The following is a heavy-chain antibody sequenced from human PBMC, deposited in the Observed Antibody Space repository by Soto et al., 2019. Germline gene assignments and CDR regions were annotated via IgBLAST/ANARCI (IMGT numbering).Heavy chain of an antibody. CDR1: GDSISSGGSS. J-gene: IGHJ5*02. D-gene: IGHD5-18*01. CDR2: LYHTGST. Sequence: SETLSLTCSVSGDSISSGGSSWSWIRQTPGKGLEWIGYLYHTGSTFYNPSLKSRVTISGDRSKNQFSLKLSSVTAADTAVYYCARQEYNYGHRWLDPWGQGTLVTVSS. CDR3: ARQEYNYGHRWLDP. V-gene: IGHV4-30-2*01.